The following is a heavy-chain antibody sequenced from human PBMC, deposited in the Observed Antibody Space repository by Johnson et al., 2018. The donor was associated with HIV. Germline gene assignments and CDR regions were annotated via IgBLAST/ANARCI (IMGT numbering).Heavy chain of an antibody. CDR3: AKDQGIVGATVFDI. Sequence: VQLVESGGGLVQPGGSLRLSCAASGFTVSGNYMNWDRQAPGKGLEWVSVIYSDGSTYYADSVQGRFTLSRDNSQNTLYLQMNGLRAEDTAVYYCAKDQGIVGATVFDIWGQGKMVTVSS. CDR1: GFTVSGNY. V-gene: IGHV3-66*01. D-gene: IGHD1-26*01. J-gene: IGHJ3*02. CDR2: IYSDGST.